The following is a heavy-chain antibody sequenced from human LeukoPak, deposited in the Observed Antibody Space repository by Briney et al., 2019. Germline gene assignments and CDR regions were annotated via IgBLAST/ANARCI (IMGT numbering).Heavy chain of an antibody. CDR2: IYYSGST. CDR1: GGSISSYY. D-gene: IGHD3-22*01. Sequence: SETLSLTCTVSGGSISSYYWSWIRQPPGKGLEWIGYIYYSGSTNYNPSLKSRVTISVDTSKNQFSLKLSSVTAADTAVYYCARSGYYYDSLYYWGQGTLVTVSS. V-gene: IGHV4-59*08. J-gene: IGHJ4*02. CDR3: ARSGYYYDSLYY.